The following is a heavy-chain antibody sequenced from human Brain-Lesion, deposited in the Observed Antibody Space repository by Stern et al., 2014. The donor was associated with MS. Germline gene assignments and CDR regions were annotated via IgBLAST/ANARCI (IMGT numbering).Heavy chain of an antibody. V-gene: IGHV5-51*03. J-gene: IGHJ4*02. CDR3: ARSPATPSGYDRFDY. D-gene: IGHD5-12*01. Sequence: EVQLVQSGAEVKKPGESLKISCEASGYLFDDYWIGWVRQMSGRGLEFVAIIFPRDSNTRYSPSVQGQVTISADKSISPAYLQWSSLKASDPPMYYWARSPATPSGYDRFDYWGQGALVTVSS. CDR1: GYLFDDYW. CDR2: IFPRDSNT.